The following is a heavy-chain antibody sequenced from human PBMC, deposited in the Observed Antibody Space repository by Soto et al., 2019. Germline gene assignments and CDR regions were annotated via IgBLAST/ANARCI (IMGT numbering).Heavy chain of an antibody. CDR1: GYTFTSYG. CDR3: ARDRDDYGSGNYYNRIDF. J-gene: IGHJ4*02. Sequence: ASVKVSCKASGYTFTSYGISWVRQAPGQGLEWMGWISAYNGNTNYAQKLQGRVTMTTDESTSTAYMELRRLRSEDTAVYYCARDRDDYGSGNYYNRIDFWGQGTLVTVSS. CDR2: ISAYNGNT. V-gene: IGHV1-18*01. D-gene: IGHD3-10*01.